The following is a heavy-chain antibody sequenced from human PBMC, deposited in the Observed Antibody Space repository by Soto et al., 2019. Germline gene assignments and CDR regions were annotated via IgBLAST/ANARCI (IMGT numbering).Heavy chain of an antibody. V-gene: IGHV1-69*13. CDR1: GGTFSSYA. J-gene: IGHJ3*02. Sequence: GASVKISCKASGGTFSSYAISWVRQAPGQGLEWMGGIIPIFGTANYAQKFQGRVTITADESTSTAYMELSSLRSEDTAVYYCAIVRRGYSYGYVPAAFDIWGQGTMVTVSS. CDR2: IIPIFGTA. D-gene: IGHD5-18*01. CDR3: AIVRRGYSYGYVPAAFDI.